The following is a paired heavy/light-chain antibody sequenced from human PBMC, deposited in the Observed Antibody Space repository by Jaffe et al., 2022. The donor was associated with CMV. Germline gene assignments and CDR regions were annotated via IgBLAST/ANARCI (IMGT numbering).Light chain of an antibody. Sequence: EIVLTQSPATLSLSPGERATLSCRASQSISSYLAWYQQKPGQAPRLLIYLASSRATGIPARFSGSGSGTDFTLTISSLEPEDFAVYYCQQRSNIFGQGTRLDIK. V-gene: IGKV3-11*01. J-gene: IGKJ5*01. CDR1: QSISSY. CDR2: LAS. CDR3: QQRSNI.
Heavy chain of an antibody. D-gene: IGHD1-1*01. J-gene: IGHJ4*02. V-gene: IGHV3-7*01. CDR3: ATVSNWSFGS. CDR1: GFSFSSYW. Sequence: EVQLVESGGGLVQPGGSLRLSCAASGFSFSSYWMSWVRQAPGKGLEWVANINQDGSEKHYVDSLKGRFTISRDNTRKSLHLQMNSLRAEDTAVYYCATVSNWSFGSWGQGTLITVSS. CDR2: INQDGSEK.